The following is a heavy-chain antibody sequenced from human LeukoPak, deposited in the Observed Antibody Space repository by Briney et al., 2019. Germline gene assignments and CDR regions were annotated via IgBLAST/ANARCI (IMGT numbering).Heavy chain of an antibody. CDR2: ISYDRSNK. J-gene: IGHJ4*02. Sequence: PGGSLRLSCAVSGITISSYAMHWVRQAPGKGLEWVAIISYDRSNKHFADSVKGRFSIFRDISKNTLYLQMNSLRAEDTAIYYCARHRVDSGGQQLDGFDYWGQGTLVTVSS. D-gene: IGHD2-15*01. CDR3: ARHRVDSGGQQLDGFDY. V-gene: IGHV3-30*04. CDR1: GITISSYA.